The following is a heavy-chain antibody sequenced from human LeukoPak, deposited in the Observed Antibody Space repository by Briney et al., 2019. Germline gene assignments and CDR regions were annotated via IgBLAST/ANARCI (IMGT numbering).Heavy chain of an antibody. V-gene: IGHV1-69*05. CDR3: ARCLYYYDSSGYYYYYYMDV. CDR2: IIPIFGTA. D-gene: IGHD3-22*01. CDR1: GGTFSSYA. J-gene: IGHJ6*03. Sequence: ASVKVSCKASGGTFSSYAISWVRQAPGQGLEWMGRIIPIFGTANYAQKFQGRVTITTDESTSTAYMGLSSLRSEDTAVYYCARCLYYYDSSGYYYYYYMDVWGKGTTVTVSS.